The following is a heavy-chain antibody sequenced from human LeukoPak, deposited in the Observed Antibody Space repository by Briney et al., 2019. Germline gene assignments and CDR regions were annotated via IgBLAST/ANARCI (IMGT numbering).Heavy chain of an antibody. CDR3: ARSILRFGESSPDY. J-gene: IGHJ4*02. V-gene: IGHV1-2*02. CDR1: GYTFTGYY. Sequence: ASVKVSCKASGYTFTGYYMHWVRQAPGQGLEWMGWINPNSGGTNYAQKFQGRVTMTRDTSISTAYTELSRLRSDDTAVYYCARSILRFGESSPDYWGQGTLVTVSS. D-gene: IGHD3-10*01. CDR2: INPNSGGT.